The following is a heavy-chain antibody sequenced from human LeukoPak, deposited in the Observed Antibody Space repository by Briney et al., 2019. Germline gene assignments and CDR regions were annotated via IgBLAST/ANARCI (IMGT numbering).Heavy chain of an antibody. J-gene: IGHJ4*02. CDR2: IYYSGST. D-gene: IGHD6-19*01. Sequence: PSQTLSLTCTVSGGSISSGDYYWSWIRQPPGKGLEWIGYIYYSGSTYYNPSLKSRVTISVDTSKNQFSLKLSSVTAADTAVYYCARVEIAVAGSANYWGQGTLVTVSS. CDR3: ARVEIAVAGSANY. V-gene: IGHV4-30-4*01. CDR1: GGSISSGDYY.